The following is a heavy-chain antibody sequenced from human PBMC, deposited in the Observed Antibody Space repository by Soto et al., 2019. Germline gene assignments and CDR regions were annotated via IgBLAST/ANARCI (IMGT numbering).Heavy chain of an antibody. CDR3: AKSSDGGSSSFDY. V-gene: IGHV3-30*18. CDR1: GFTFRSYG. D-gene: IGHD1-26*01. Sequence: QVQLVESGGGVVQPGRSLRLSCAASGFTFRSYGMLWVRQAPGKGLEWVALISYDGSNKYDADSVKGRFTLSRDNSRNTLYLQMNSLRAEDTAVYYCAKSSDGGSSSFDYWGQGTLVTVSS. J-gene: IGHJ4*02. CDR2: ISYDGSNK.